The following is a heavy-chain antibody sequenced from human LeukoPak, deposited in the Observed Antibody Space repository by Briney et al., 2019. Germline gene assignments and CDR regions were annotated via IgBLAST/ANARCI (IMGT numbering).Heavy chain of an antibody. Sequence: GSSVKVSSKASGGTFSSYAISWVRQAPGQGLEWMGGIIPIFGTANYAQKFQGRVTITADESTSTAYMELSSLRSEDTAVYYCAREPAFPLRFGELAHAFDVWGQGTMVTVSS. CDR2: IIPIFGTA. CDR3: AREPAFPLRFGELAHAFDV. D-gene: IGHD3-10*01. CDR1: GGTFSSYA. J-gene: IGHJ3*01. V-gene: IGHV1-69*01.